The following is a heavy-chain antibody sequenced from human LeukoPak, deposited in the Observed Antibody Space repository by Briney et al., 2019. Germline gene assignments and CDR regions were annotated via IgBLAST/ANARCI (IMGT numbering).Heavy chain of an antibody. Sequence: GASVKVSCKTSGYTFTSYGITWVRQAPGQGLEWMGWISTYNGNTKYAQNLQGRVTMTTDTSTSTAYMELRSLRSDDTAVYYCARGGGHYYDSNGYSDYWGQGTLVTVSS. D-gene: IGHD3-22*01. CDR3: ARGGGHYYDSNGYSDY. V-gene: IGHV1-18*01. J-gene: IGHJ4*02. CDR1: GYTFTSYG. CDR2: ISTYNGNT.